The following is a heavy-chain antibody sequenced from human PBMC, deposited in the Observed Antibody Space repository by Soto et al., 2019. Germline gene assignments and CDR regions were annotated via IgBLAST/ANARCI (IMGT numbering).Heavy chain of an antibody. D-gene: IGHD6-19*01. CDR2: IYHSGST. J-gene: IGHJ3*02. CDR3: ASIIAVAGTDAFDI. Sequence: SETLSLTCAVSGGSISSSNWWSCVRQPPGKGLEWIGEIYHSGSTNYNPSLKSRVTISVDKSKNQFSLKLSSVTAADTAVYYCASIIAVAGTDAFDIWGQGTMVTVSS. CDR1: GGSISSSNW. V-gene: IGHV4-4*02.